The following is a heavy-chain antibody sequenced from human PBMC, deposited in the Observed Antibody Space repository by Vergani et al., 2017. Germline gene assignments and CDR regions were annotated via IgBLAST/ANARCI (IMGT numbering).Heavy chain of an antibody. CDR1: GFTFSSYW. Sequence: EVQLVESGGGLVQPGGSLRLSCAASGFTFSSYWMHWVRQAPGKGLVWVSRINSDGSSTSYADSVKGRFTISRDNAKNTLYLQMNSLRAEDTAVYYCARVSALRYFDWGYFDYWGQGTLVTVSS. D-gene: IGHD3-9*01. J-gene: IGHJ4*02. V-gene: IGHV3-74*01. CDR2: INSDGSST. CDR3: ARVSALRYFDWGYFDY.